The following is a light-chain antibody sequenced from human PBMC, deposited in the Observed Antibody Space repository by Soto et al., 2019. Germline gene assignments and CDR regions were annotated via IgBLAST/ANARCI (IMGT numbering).Light chain of an antibody. J-gene: IGKJ4*01. Sequence: EIVLTQSQGTLSLSPAQGASLXCRTSQSVRSSHLAWYQQMPGQAPRLLIFGASNRATGIPDRFSGSGSGTDFTLSISRLEPEDFAVYYCQQYSSSPLTFGGGTKVDIK. V-gene: IGKV3-20*01. CDR1: QSVRSSH. CDR2: GAS. CDR3: QQYSSSPLT.